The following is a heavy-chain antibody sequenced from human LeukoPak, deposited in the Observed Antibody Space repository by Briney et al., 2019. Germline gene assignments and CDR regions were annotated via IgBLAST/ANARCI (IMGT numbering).Heavy chain of an antibody. CDR3: ARGQRTYNRQLWLTY. D-gene: IGHD5-18*01. Sequence: GASVKVSCKASGYTFTSYDINWVRQATGQGLEWMGWMNPNSGNTGYAQKFQGRVTMTRNTSISTAYMELSSLRSVDTAVYYCARGQRTYNRQLWLTYWGQGTLVTVSS. J-gene: IGHJ4*02. CDR1: GYTFTSYD. CDR2: MNPNSGNT. V-gene: IGHV1-8*01.